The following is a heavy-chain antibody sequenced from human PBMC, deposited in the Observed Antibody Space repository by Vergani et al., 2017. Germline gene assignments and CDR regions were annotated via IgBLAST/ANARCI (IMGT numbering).Heavy chain of an antibody. CDR3: AKSHSIWTGYYRGGFDY. D-gene: IGHD3/OR15-3a*01. V-gene: IGHV3-7*01. CDR2: IKQDGSEK. CDR1: GFTFSSYW. J-gene: IGHJ4*02. Sequence: EVQLVESGGGLVQPGGSLRLSCAASGFTFSSYWMSWVRQAPGKGLEWVANIKQDGSEKFYVDSVKGRFTISRDNAKNSLYLQMNSLRAEDTAVYYCAKSHSIWTGYYRGGFDYWGQGTLVTVSS.